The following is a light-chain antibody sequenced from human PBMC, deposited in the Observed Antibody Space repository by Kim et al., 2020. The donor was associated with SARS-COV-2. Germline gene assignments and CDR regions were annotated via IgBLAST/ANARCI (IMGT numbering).Light chain of an antibody. CDR1: SRRSYY. CDR3: NSRDSSGNHAV. V-gene: IGLV3-19*01. Sequence: LGQTVRIPCQGDSRRSYYASWYQQKPGQAPVLVIYGKNNRPSGIPDRFSGSSSGNTASLTITGAQAEDEADYYCNSRDSSGNHAVFGGGTQLTVL. J-gene: IGLJ7*01. CDR2: GKN.